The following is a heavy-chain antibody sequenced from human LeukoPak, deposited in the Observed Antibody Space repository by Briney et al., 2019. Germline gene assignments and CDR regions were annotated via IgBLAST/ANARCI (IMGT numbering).Heavy chain of an antibody. CDR1: GFTFSSYG. D-gene: IGHD3-10*02. CDR3: AELGITMFGGV. J-gene: IGHJ6*04. V-gene: IGHV3-48*03. Sequence: GGSLRLSCAASGFTFSSYGMNWVRQAPGKGLEWVSYISSSGSTIYYADSVKGRFTISRDNAKNSLYLQMNSLRAEDTAVYYCAELGITMFGGVWGKGTTVTISS. CDR2: ISSSGSTI.